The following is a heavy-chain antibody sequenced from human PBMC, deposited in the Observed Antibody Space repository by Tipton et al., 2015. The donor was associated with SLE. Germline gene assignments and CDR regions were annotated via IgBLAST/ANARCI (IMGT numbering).Heavy chain of an antibody. CDR3: ARDLRYFDWLSKGADAFDI. D-gene: IGHD3-9*01. J-gene: IGHJ3*02. CDR2: IYTNENT. V-gene: IGHV4-4*07. Sequence: TLSLTCTVSGGSISSYYWSWIRQPAGGGLEWIGRIYTNENTNYNPSLKSRVTMSVDTSKNHFSLKLISVTAADTAVYYCARDLRYFDWLSKGADAFDIWGQGTMVTVSS. CDR1: GGSISSYY.